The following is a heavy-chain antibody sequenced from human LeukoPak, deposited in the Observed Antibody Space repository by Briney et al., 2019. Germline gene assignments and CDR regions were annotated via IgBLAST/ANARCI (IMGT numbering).Heavy chain of an antibody. CDR2: ISYDGSNK. V-gene: IGHV3-30*18. D-gene: IGHD3-10*01. CDR1: GFTFSSYG. CDR3: AKDGDITMVRGVTKKSYFDY. J-gene: IGHJ4*02. Sequence: GGSLRLSCAASGFTFSSYGMHWVRQAPGKGLEWVAVISYDGSNKYSADSVKGRFTISRDNSKNTLYLQMNSLRAEDTAVYYCAKDGDITMVRGVTKKSYFDYWGQGTLVTVSS.